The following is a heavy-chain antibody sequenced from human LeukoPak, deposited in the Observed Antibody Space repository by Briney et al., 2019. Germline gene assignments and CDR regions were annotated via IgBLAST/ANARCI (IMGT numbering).Heavy chain of an antibody. CDR2: ISSTSRSYI. CDR3: AREHSGYDFPGRDYYYMDV. D-gene: IGHD5-12*01. V-gene: IGHV3-21*01. CDR1: GFTFSSYN. J-gene: IGHJ6*03. Sequence: GGSLRLSCAASGFTFSSYNMNWVRQAPGKGLEWVSSISSTSRSYIYYADSVKGRFTISRDNAKNSLYLQMNSLRAEDTAVYYCAREHSGYDFPGRDYYYMDVWGNGTTVTVSS.